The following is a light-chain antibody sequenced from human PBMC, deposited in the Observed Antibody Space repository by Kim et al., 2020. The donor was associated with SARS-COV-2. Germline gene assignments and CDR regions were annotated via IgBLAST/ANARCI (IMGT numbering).Light chain of an antibody. CDR2: DAS. J-gene: IGKJ1*01. Sequence: EIVMTQSPATLSMSPGERATLSCRASQSVSSNLAWYQQKPGQAPRLLVYDASTRGTGIPARFSGSESVTEFTLTISSLQSEDFAVYYCHQYNNWPQTFGQGTKVDIK. CDR3: HQYNNWPQT. V-gene: IGKV3-15*01. CDR1: QSVSSN.